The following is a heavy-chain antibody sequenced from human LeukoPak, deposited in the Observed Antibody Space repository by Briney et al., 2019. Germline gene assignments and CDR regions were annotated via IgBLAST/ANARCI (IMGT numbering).Heavy chain of an antibody. V-gene: IGHV3-23*01. CDR1: GFTFSTYA. Sequence: GGSLRLSCVASGFTFSTYAMNWVRHTPAKGFEWVAGISGDGLTADYADFVEGRFIISRDNAKNSLYLQMNSLRAEDTAVYYCARAPHYSNYGPYYYGMDVWGQGTTVTVSS. J-gene: IGHJ6*02. CDR3: ARAPHYSNYGPYYYGMDV. D-gene: IGHD4-11*01. CDR2: ISGDGLTA.